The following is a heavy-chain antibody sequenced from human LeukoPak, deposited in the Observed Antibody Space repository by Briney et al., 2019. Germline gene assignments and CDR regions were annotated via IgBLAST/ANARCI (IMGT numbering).Heavy chain of an antibody. D-gene: IGHD6-25*01. CDR1: GFTFSSYA. J-gene: IGHJ4*02. CDR3: ARSESSARGSDY. CDR2: ISYGGSNE. V-gene: IGHV3-30-3*01. Sequence: GGSLRLSCAASGFTFSSYAMHWVRQAPGKGLEWVAVISYGGSNEYYAGSVKGRFTISRDNSKNTLFLQMNSLRAEDTAVYYCARSESSARGSDYWGQGTLVTVSS.